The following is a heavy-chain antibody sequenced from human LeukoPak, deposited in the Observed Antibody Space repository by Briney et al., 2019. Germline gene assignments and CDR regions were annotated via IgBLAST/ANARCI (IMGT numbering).Heavy chain of an antibody. Sequence: SETLSLTCTVSGGSISSSSYYWGWIRQPPGKGLEWIGSIYYSGSTYYNPSLKSRVTISVDTSKNQFSLKLSSVTAADTAVYYCARHFRSSSSRSFDYWGQRTLVTVS. CDR2: IYYSGST. J-gene: IGHJ4*02. V-gene: IGHV4-39*01. CDR3: ARHFRSSSSRSFDY. CDR1: GGSISSSSYY. D-gene: IGHD6-13*01.